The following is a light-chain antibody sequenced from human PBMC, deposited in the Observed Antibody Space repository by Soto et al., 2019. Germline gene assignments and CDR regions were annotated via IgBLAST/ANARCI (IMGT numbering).Light chain of an antibody. Sequence: QSALTQPASVSGSPGQSITISCTETSSDVGGYNYVSWYQHHPGKAPKLIIYDVTNRPSGVSNPFSGSKSGNTASLTISGLQPEDEADYYCSSYTTSNTRQIVFGTGTKLTVL. J-gene: IGLJ1*01. CDR2: DVT. CDR3: SSYTTSNTRQIV. CDR1: SSDVGGYNY. V-gene: IGLV2-14*03.